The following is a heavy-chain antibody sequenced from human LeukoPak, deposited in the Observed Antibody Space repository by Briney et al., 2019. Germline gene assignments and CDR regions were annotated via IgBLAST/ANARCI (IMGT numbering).Heavy chain of an antibody. CDR1: GFTVSSNY. CDR2: IYSGGST. J-gene: IGHJ5*02. CDR3: ASSVWDQSSA. Sequence: GGSLRLSCAASGFTVSSNYMSWVRQAPGKGLEWVSVIYSGGSTYYADSVKGRLTISRDDSKNTLYLQMNSLRAEDTAVYYCASSVWDQSSAWGQGTLVTVSS. V-gene: IGHV3-66*01. D-gene: IGHD1-26*01.